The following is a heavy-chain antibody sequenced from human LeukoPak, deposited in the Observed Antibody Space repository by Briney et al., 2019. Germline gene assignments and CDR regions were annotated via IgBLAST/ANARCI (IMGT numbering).Heavy chain of an antibody. CDR3: ARRVVTAMAFDY. D-gene: IGHD2-21*02. Sequence: SETLSLTCTVSGGSISSSSYYWGWIRQPPGKGLEWIGSIYYSGSTYYNPSLKSRVTISVDTSKNQFSLKLRSVTAADTAVYYCARRVVTAMAFDYWGRGTLVTVSS. CDR2: IYYSGST. CDR1: GGSISSSSYY. V-gene: IGHV4-39*01. J-gene: IGHJ4*02.